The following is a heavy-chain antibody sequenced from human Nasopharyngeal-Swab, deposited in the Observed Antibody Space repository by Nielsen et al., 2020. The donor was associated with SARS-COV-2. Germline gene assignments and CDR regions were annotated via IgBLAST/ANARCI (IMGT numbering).Heavy chain of an antibody. D-gene: IGHD2-2*01. V-gene: IGHV1-58*02. CDR3: ASGYQPDY. CDR2: IVVGSGNT. Sequence: SVKVSCKASGFTFTSSAMQWVRQARGQRLEWIGWIVVGSGNTSYAQKFQGRVTMTRDTSTSTVYMELSSLRSEDTAVYYCASGYQPDYWGQGTLVTVSS. CDR1: GFTFTSSA. J-gene: IGHJ4*02.